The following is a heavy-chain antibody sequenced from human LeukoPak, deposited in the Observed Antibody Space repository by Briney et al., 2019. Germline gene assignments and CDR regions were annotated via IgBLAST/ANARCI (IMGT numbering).Heavy chain of an antibody. D-gene: IGHD1-14*01. CDR3: ARTRMFDY. CDR1: GFTVSSNY. J-gene: IGHJ4*02. V-gene: IGHV3-66*02. Sequence: PGGSLRLSXAASGFTVSSNYMSWVRQAPGKGLEWVSVIYSGGSTYYADSVKGRFTISRDNSKNTLYLQMNSLRPEDTAVYYCARTRMFDYWGQGTLVTVSS. CDR2: IYSGGST.